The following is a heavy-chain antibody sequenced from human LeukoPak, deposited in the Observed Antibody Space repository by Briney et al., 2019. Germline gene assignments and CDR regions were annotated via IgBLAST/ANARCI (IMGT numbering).Heavy chain of an antibody. D-gene: IGHD3-3*01. J-gene: IGHJ4*02. Sequence: GGSLRLSCAASGFSFSSHWMSWFRQAPGQGLEWVANINQDGREKQYVDSVRGRFTISRDNAKNSLYLQMNSLRAEDTAVYYCARDGHYDIWSGSFEGIDYWGQGTLVTVSS. CDR2: INQDGREK. CDR3: ARDGHYDIWSGSFEGIDY. V-gene: IGHV3-7*01. CDR1: GFSFSSHW.